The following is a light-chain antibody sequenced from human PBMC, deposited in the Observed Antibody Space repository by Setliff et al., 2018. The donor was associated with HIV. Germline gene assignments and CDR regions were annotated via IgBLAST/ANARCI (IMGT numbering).Light chain of an antibody. CDR1: SSDVGGYNF. CDR3: CSYAGSYSLYV. J-gene: IGLJ1*01. CDR2: DVN. Sequence: QSVLTQPRSVSGSPGQSVTISCTGTSSDVGGYNFVSWYQQHPGKAPKLMIHDVNQRPSGVPDRFSGSKSGNTASLTISGLQAEDEADYWCCSYAGSYSLYVFGTGTKVTVL. V-gene: IGLV2-11*01.